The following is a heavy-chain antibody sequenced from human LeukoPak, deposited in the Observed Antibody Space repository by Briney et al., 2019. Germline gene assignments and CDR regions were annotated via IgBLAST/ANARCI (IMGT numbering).Heavy chain of an antibody. CDR1: GFTFSSYA. J-gene: IGHJ4*02. Sequence: PGRSLRLSCAASGFTFSSYAMHWVRQAPGKGLEWVAVISYDGSNKYCADSVKGRFTISRDNSKNTLYLQMNSLRAEDTAVYYCARDPGGYYGHFDYWGQGTLVTVSS. CDR2: ISYDGSNK. D-gene: IGHD3-22*01. V-gene: IGHV3-30-3*01. CDR3: ARDPGGYYGHFDY.